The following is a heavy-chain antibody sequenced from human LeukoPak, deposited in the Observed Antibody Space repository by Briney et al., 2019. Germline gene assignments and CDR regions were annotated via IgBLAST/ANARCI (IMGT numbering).Heavy chain of an antibody. J-gene: IGHJ5*02. Sequence: GGSLRLSCAASGFTFSSYAMSWVRQAPGKGLEWVSAISGSGGSTYYADSVKGRFTISRDKSKNTLFLHMNSLRAEDTAVYFCARQNFGSPRWFDPWGQGALVTVSS. D-gene: IGHD3-3*01. CDR2: ISGSGGST. CDR3: ARQNFGSPRWFDP. V-gene: IGHV3-23*01. CDR1: GFTFSSYA.